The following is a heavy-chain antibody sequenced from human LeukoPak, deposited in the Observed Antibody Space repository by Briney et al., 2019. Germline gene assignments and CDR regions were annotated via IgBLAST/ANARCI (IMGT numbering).Heavy chain of an antibody. J-gene: IGHJ4*02. CDR3: ASDLNGGATTVVTQTSYYFDY. V-gene: IGHV3-74*01. D-gene: IGHD4-23*01. Sequence: PGGSLRLSCAASGFTFSSYWKHWVRRAPGKGLVVVSRINSDWSSTSYADSVKGRSTTSSDNAKNTLYLQMNSMRAEDTAVYYCASDLNGGATTVVTQTSYYFDYWGQGTLVTVSS. CDR2: INSDWSST. CDR1: GFTFSSYW.